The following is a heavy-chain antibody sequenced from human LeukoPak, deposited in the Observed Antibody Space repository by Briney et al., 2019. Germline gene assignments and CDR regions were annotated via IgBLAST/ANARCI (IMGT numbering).Heavy chain of an antibody. Sequence: GGSLRLSCAASGFTLSSYAMYWVRQAPGKRLVWVSRFTSDGSSTTYADSVKGRFTVSRDIAKNTPYLQMNSLRAEDTAVYYCARPSGIAAADVWGQGTTVTVSS. CDR2: FTSDGSST. CDR1: GFTLSSYA. CDR3: ARPSGIAAADV. D-gene: IGHD6-13*01. J-gene: IGHJ6*02. V-gene: IGHV3-74*01.